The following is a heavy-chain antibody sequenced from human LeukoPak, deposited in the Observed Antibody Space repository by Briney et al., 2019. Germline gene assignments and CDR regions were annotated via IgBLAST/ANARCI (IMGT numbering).Heavy chain of an antibody. Sequence: GGSLRLSCAASGFTFDNYAMTWVRQAPGKGLEWISTISGSGGSTHYAESVKGRFTIFRDNSKNMVFLQMNSLRAEDTAVYYCARGAAARADAFDIWGQGTMVTVSS. CDR3: ARGAAARADAFDI. CDR2: ISGSGGST. CDR1: GFTFDNYA. J-gene: IGHJ3*02. V-gene: IGHV3-23*01. D-gene: IGHD6-13*01.